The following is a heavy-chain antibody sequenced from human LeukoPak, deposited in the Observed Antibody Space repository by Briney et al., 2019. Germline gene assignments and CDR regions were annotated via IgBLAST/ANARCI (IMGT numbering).Heavy chain of an antibody. CDR3: ARGWKLYDSSGYPFGY. V-gene: IGHV1-46*01. CDR2: IHPSGGNT. J-gene: IGHJ4*02. Sequence: GSAKVSCKASGYTFTSNYMHWVRQAPGQGFEWMGIIHPSGGNTNYAQKFQGRVAMTRDTSTNTVYMELSSLRSEDTAVYYCARGWKLYDSSGYPFGYWGQGTLVTVSS. CDR1: GYTFTSNY. D-gene: IGHD3-22*01.